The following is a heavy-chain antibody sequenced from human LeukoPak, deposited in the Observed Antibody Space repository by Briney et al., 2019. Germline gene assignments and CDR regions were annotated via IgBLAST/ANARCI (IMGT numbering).Heavy chain of an antibody. CDR1: GGSISDNY. CDR2: AYYSGHT. J-gene: IGHJ4*02. V-gene: IGHV4-59*12. CDR3: ARAFNRGLAYFDY. D-gene: IGHD6-19*01. Sequence: SETLSLTCTVSGGSISDNYWSWIRQPPGKGLEWIGYAYYSGHTNYNSSLKSRVTMSVDTSKNQFSLKLSSVTAADTAVYYCARAFNRGLAYFDYWGQGTLVTVSS.